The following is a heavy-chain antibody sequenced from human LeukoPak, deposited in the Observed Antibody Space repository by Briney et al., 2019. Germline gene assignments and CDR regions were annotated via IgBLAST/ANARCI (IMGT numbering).Heavy chain of an antibody. Sequence: GGSLRLSCTASRFTFTTYWIHWVRQAPGKGLVWVSRVRPEGTTTAYADSVKGRFTISRYNAKNTLFLQMNSLSAEDTAVYYCSRDLDWILFYSWGQGTLVTVSS. J-gene: IGHJ4*02. CDR1: RFTFTTYW. CDR3: SRDLDWILFYS. CDR2: VRPEGTTT. V-gene: IGHV3-74*03. D-gene: IGHD3-9*01.